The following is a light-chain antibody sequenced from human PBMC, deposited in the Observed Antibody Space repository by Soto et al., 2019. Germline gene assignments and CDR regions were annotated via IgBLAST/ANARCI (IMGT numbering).Light chain of an antibody. J-gene: IGKJ1*01. CDR1: QSVTSDY. CDR3: QQYGRP. CDR2: GAS. Sequence: EIVLTQSPGTLSLSPGERATLSCRASQSVTSDYLAWYQQKPGQAPRLLIHGASSRATGIPDRFSGSGSGTDFTLTIIRLEPEDFAVYYCQQYGRPFGQGTKVEIK. V-gene: IGKV3-20*01.